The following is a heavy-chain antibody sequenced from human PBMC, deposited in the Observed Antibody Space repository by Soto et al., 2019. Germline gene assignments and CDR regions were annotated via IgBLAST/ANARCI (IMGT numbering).Heavy chain of an antibody. D-gene: IGHD5-12*01. J-gene: IGHJ4*02. Sequence: ASETLSLTCAVYGGSFSGYYWSWIRQPPGKGLEWIGEINHSGSTNYNPSLKSRVTISVDTSKNQFSLKLSSVTAADTAVYYCARDNLYSGYDSFDYWGQGTLVTVSS. CDR3: ARDNLYSGYDSFDY. V-gene: IGHV4-34*01. CDR1: GGSFSGYY. CDR2: INHSGST.